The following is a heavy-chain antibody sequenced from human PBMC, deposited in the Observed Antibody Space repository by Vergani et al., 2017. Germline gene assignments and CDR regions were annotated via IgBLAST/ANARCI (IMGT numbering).Heavy chain of an antibody. CDR3: ARGVYMVRGGNWFDP. D-gene: IGHD3-10*01. V-gene: IGHV4-61*01. CDR1: GGSVSSGSYY. Sequence: QVQLQESGPGLVKPSETLSLTCTVSGGSVSSGSYYWSWIRQPPGKGLEWIGYIYYSGSTNYNPSLKSRVTISVDTSKNQFSLKLSSVTAADTAVYYCARGVYMVRGGNWFDPWGQGTLVTVSS. CDR2: IYYSGST. J-gene: IGHJ5*02.